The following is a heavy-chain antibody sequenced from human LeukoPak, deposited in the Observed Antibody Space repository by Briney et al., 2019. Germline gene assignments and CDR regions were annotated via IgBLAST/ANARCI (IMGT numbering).Heavy chain of an antibody. D-gene: IGHD4-11*01. J-gene: IGHJ4*01. CDR3: ARGLALGLTVTPKAFDY. CDR1: GFTFDSYS. CDR2: ISNSGSPI. V-gene: IGHV3-48*01. Sequence: GGSLRLSCVVSGFTFDSYSMNWVRQAPGKGLEWISYISNSGSPIYYADSVKGRFTISRDKDKSSLYLQMNSLPADDTAVYYCARGLALGLTVTPKAFDYWGHGTLVTVSS.